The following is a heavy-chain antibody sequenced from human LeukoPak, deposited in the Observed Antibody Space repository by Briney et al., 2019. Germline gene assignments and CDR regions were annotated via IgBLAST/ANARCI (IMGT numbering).Heavy chain of an antibody. CDR2: IYYSGST. CDR1: GDSISSYY. CDR3: AEGATNAFDI. V-gene: IGHV4-59*08. Sequence: SETLSLTCTVSGDSISSYYWSWIRQPPGKGLEWIGYIYYSGSTNYNPSLKSRVTISVDTSKNQFSLKLSSVTAPDTAVYYCAEGATNAFDIWGQGTMVTVSS. D-gene: IGHD1-26*01. J-gene: IGHJ3*02.